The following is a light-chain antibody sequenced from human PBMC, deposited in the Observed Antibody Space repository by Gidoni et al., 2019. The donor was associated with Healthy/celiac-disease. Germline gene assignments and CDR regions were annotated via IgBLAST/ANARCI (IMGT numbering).Light chain of an antibody. V-gene: IGKV2-28*01. CDR2: LGS. J-gene: IGKJ1*01. Sequence: IVMPRSLLSLPVTPGEPASISCRSSQSLLHSNGYNYLDWYLQKPGQSPQLLIYLGSNRASGVPDRFSGRGSGTDFTLKISRVEAEDVGVYYCMQALQTPWTFGQXTKVEIK. CDR1: QSLLHSNGYNY. CDR3: MQALQTPWT.